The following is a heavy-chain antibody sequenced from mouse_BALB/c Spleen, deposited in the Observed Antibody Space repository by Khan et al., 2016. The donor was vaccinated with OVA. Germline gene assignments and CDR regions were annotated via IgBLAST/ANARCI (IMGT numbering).Heavy chain of an antibody. CDR2: VDPPNGNT. V-gene: IGHV14-3*02. CDR3: ARMARK. J-gene: IGHJ2*01. CDR1: GLNIKDTY. Sequence: VQLKESGAELVKSGPTVKLSCTASGLNIKDTYMHWLKQWPAQGLEWIGMVDPPNGNTKYDPKFQGKAPITADNTSNTADLQISSLTSEDTGVCCGARMARKWGQGTTLTGSS. D-gene: IGHD2-3*01.